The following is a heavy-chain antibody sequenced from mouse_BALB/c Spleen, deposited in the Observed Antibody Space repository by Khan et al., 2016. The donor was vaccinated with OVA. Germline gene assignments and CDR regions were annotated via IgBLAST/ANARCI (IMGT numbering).Heavy chain of an antibody. J-gene: IGHJ2*01. V-gene: IGHV9-3-1*01. CDR1: GYTFTDYV. Sequence: QIQLVQSGPELKKPGETVKISCKASGYTFTDYVMNWVKQAPGKGLRWMGWINTYTGEPTYADDFKGRFAYSLETSASTAYLQLNNLKNESTATYFCARFHGGYWGQGTTLTVSS. CDR2: INTYTGEP. CDR3: ARFHGGY.